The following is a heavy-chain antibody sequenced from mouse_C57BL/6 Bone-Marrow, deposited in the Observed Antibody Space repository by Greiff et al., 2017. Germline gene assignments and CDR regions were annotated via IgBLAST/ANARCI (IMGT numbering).Heavy chain of an antibody. Sequence: VQLQPSGAELVRPGASVKLSCTASGFNIKDDYMHWVKQRPEQGLAWIGWIDPENGDTEYASKFQGKATITADTSANTAYLQLSSLTSEDTAVYYCTEGYYPDYWGQGTTLTVSS. CDR2: IDPENGDT. CDR3: TEGYYPDY. V-gene: IGHV14-4*01. CDR1: GFNIKDDY. J-gene: IGHJ2*01.